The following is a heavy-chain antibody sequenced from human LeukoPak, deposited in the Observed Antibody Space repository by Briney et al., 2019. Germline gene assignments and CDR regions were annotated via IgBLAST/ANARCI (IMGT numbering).Heavy chain of an antibody. V-gene: IGHV3-21*01. CDR3: ASGRNMGITGTTGAFDI. J-gene: IGHJ3*02. CDR2: ISSSSSYI. D-gene: IGHD1-7*01. Sequence: PGGSLRLSCAASGFTFSSYSMNWVPQAPGKGLEWVSSISSSSSYIYYADSVKGRFTISRDNAKSSLYLQMNSLRDEDTAVYYCASGRNMGITGTTGAFDIWGQGTMVTVSS. CDR1: GFTFSSYS.